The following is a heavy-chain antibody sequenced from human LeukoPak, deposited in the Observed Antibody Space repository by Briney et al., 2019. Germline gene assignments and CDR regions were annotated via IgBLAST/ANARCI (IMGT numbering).Heavy chain of an antibody. D-gene: IGHD3-22*01. CDR3: AKDPPPYYYDSSGIFDY. CDR2: ISGSGEST. Sequence: GGSLRLSCAASGFTFRSYAMTWVRQAPGKGLEWVSVISGSGESTYNVDSLKGRFTISRDNSKNTLYLQMNSLRAEDAAVYYCAKDPPPYYYDSSGIFDYWGQGTLVTVSS. V-gene: IGHV3-23*01. CDR1: GFTFRSYA. J-gene: IGHJ4*02.